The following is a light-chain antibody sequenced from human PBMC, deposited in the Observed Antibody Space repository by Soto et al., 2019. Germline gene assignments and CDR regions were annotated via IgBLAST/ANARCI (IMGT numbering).Light chain of an antibody. CDR1: QTVSSW. CDR3: QQYNRYSSYT. J-gene: IGKJ2*01. V-gene: IGKV1-5*03. CDR2: NAS. Sequence: DIQMTQSPSTLSASIGDRVTITCRASQTVSSWLAWYQQKPGKAPNLLIYNASTLETGVPSRFSGSGSGTDFTLTISSLQPDDFATYYCQQYNRYSSYTFGQGTRLEIK.